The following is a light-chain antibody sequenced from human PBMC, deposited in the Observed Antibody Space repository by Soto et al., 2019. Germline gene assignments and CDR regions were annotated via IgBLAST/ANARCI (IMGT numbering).Light chain of an antibody. V-gene: IGKV1-5*03. Sequence: DIQMTQSHSTLCASVVDRVAVPCGASQSIRNWLAWYQQRPGKAPNLLIYKASSLESGVPSRFSGSGSGTEFSLTISSLQPDDFATYYCQLYNSYSQATFGQGTKVDIK. CDR3: QLYNSYSQAT. J-gene: IGKJ1*01. CDR1: QSIRNW. CDR2: KAS.